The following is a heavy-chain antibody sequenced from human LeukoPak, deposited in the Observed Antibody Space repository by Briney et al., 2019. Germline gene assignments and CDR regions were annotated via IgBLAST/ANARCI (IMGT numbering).Heavy chain of an antibody. J-gene: IGHJ4*02. CDR3: ARVSGQLVGYFDY. Sequence: SETLSLTCTASGGSISSYYWSWIRQPPGKGLEWIGEINHSGSTNYNPSLKSRVTISVDTSKNQFSLKLSSVTAADTAVYYCARVSGQLVGYFDYWGQGTLVTVSS. CDR2: INHSGST. D-gene: IGHD6-13*01. CDR1: GGSISSYY. V-gene: IGHV4-34*01.